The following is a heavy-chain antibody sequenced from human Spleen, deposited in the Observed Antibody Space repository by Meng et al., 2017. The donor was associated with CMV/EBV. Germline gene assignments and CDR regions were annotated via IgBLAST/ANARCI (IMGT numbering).Heavy chain of an antibody. V-gene: IGHV4-61*01. CDR2: IYYTGST. CDR1: SVSNSNYY. Sequence: SVSNSNYYWSWIRQPPGKGLEWIAYIYYTGSTNYNPSLKSRITTSVDTSKNQFSLKLSSVTAADTAVYYCARGGDFWSGYDPNWFDPWGQGTLVTVSS. J-gene: IGHJ5*02. CDR3: ARGGDFWSGYDPNWFDP. D-gene: IGHD3-3*01.